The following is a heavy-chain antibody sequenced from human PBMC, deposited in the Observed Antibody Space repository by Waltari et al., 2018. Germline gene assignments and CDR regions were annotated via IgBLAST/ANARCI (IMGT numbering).Heavy chain of an antibody. J-gene: IGHJ6*02. CDR1: GGSISSSSYY. Sequence: QLPLQESGPGLVKPSEPLSPTCPVSGGSISSSSYYWGWIRQPPGKGMEWIGSSYYRWGTGYNPSLTSRVTRSEDTSENQFCRKLSSVTAADTAVYYCARDPRGRSSIATRGLYTLYYSYGMDVWGQGTTVTVSS. CDR3: ARDPRGRSSIATRGLYTLYYSYGMDV. CDR2: SYYRWGT. V-gene: IGHV4-39*07. D-gene: IGHD3-10*01.